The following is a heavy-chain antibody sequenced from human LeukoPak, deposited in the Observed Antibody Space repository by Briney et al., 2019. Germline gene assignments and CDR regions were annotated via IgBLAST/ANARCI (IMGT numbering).Heavy chain of an antibody. Sequence: GGSLRLSCAASGFTFNSYNFNWVRQAPGKGLEWVSFITTTSGTLHYADSVKGRFTISRDNAKNSLYLQLNSLRDEDTAVYYCARGTPGMAYFDCWGQGTLVTVAS. V-gene: IGHV3-48*02. CDR2: ITTTSGTL. CDR1: GFTFNSYN. D-gene: IGHD5-18*01. CDR3: ARGTPGMAYFDC. J-gene: IGHJ4*02.